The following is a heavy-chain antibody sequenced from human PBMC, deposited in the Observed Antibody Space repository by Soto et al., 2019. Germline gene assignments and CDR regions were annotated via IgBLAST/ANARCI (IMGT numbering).Heavy chain of an antibody. Sequence: GASVKVSCKASGYTFTSYGINWVRQAPGRGLEWMGWINPGNGNTKYSQQFQGRVIIDRDTSASTAYMELSSVTPDDTAVYYCARAGVTVFGLVPHFDYWGQGTQVTVYS. CDR3: ARAGVTVFGLVPHFDY. CDR2: INPGNGNT. D-gene: IGHD3-3*01. J-gene: IGHJ4*02. V-gene: IGHV1-3*01. CDR1: GYTFTSYG.